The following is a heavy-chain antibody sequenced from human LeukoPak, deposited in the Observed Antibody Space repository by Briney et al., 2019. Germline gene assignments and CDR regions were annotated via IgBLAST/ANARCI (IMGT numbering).Heavy chain of an antibody. Sequence: SETLSLTCTVSGGSLSRYYGSWIRQPAGKGLECIGRIYTSASNNYNPSLKSPVTMSVDTTKNHFCLRLSSVPAAGTSMYDCERGLHYACSGSTCFLDYWGEGTQVTVSS. CDR3: ERGLHYACSGSTCFLDY. CDR1: GGSLSRYY. D-gene: IGHD2-15*01. J-gene: IGHJ4*02. V-gene: IGHV4-4*07. CDR2: IYTSASN.